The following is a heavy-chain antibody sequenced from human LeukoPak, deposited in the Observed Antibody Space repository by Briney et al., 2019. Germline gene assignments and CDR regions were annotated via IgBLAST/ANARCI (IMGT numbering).Heavy chain of an antibody. V-gene: IGHV3-30*18. Sequence: GGSLRLSCAASGFTFNSYGMHWVRQAPGKGLEWGAVISYDGSNEYFADSVKGRFTISRDNSKTTLYLQMSSLRAEDTAVYYCAKEEAADGDAFDIWGQGTMVTVSS. D-gene: IGHD6-13*01. CDR1: GFTFNSYG. CDR3: AKEEAADGDAFDI. CDR2: ISYDGSNE. J-gene: IGHJ3*02.